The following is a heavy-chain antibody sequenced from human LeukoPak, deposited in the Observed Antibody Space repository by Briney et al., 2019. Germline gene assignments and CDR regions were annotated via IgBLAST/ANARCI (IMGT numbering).Heavy chain of an antibody. J-gene: IGHJ4*02. CDR1: RYSISSGYY. D-gene: IGHD3-10*01. CDR3: ARGRARITMVRGVKEGPRFY. V-gene: IGHV4-38-2*02. Sequence: SETLSLTCSVSRYSISSGYYWAWIRQPPGKGLEWIGSIYHSGSAYYNASLKSRVTISVDTSKNQFSLKLSSVTAADTAVYYCARGRARITMVRGVKEGPRFYWGQGTLVTVSS. CDR2: IYHSGSA.